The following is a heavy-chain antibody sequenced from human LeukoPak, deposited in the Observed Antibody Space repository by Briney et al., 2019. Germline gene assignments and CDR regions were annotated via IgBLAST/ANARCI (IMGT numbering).Heavy chain of an antibody. CDR2: IYYSGST. CDR3: ARVAYYDSSGYYASDAFDI. Sequence: SETLSLTCTVSGGSISSYYWSWIRQPPGKGLEWVGYIYYSGSTNYNPSLKSRVTISVDASKNQFSLKLSSVTAADTAVYYCARVAYYDSSGYYASDAFDIWGQGTMVTVSS. V-gene: IGHV4-59*01. D-gene: IGHD3-22*01. CDR1: GGSISSYY. J-gene: IGHJ3*02.